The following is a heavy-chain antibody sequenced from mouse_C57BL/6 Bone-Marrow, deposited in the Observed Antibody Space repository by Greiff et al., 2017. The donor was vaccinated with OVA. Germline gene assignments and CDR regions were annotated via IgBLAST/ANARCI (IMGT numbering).Heavy chain of an antibody. CDR1: GYTFTSYW. D-gene: IGHD1-1*01. J-gene: IGHJ1*03. Sequence: VQLQQPGAELVKPGASVKMSCKASGYTFTSYWITRVKQRPGQGLEWIGDIYPGSGSTNYNEQFKSKATLTVDTSSSTAYMQLSSLTSEDSAVYYGARCHYYGSIYWYFDVWGTGTTVTVAS. CDR2: IYPGSGST. V-gene: IGHV1-55*01. CDR3: ARCHYYGSIYWYFDV.